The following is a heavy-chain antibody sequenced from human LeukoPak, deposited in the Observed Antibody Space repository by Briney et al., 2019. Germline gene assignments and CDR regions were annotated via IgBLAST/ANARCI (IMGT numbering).Heavy chain of an antibody. CDR3: ARKVSASDH. Sequence: GGSLPPSCAASAFTLTDYYTSWIRQATEKRLEWVSYTSSSGRGSTLYYADSVKGRFTISRDSAKNSLYLQMNNLGAEDTALYYCARKVSASDHWGQGTLVTVSS. D-gene: IGHD3-10*01. V-gene: IGHV3-11*01. CDR2: TSSSGRGSTL. J-gene: IGHJ4*02. CDR1: AFTLTDYY.